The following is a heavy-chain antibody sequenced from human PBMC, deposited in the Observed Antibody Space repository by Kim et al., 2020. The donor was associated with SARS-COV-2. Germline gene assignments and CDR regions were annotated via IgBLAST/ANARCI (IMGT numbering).Heavy chain of an antibody. D-gene: IGHD6-13*01. V-gene: IGHV4-39*01. CDR3: ARHSSLFYYYYGMDV. J-gene: IGHJ6*02. Sequence: SETLSLTCTVSGGSISSSSYYWGWIRQPPGKGLEWIGSIYYSGSTYYNPSLKSRVTISVDTSKNQFSLKLSSGTAADTAVYYCARHSSLFYYYYGMDVWGQGTTVTVSS. CDR2: IYYSGST. CDR1: GGSISSSSYY.